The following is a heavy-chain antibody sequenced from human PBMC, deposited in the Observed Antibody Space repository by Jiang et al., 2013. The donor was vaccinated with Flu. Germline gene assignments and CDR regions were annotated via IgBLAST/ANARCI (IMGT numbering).Heavy chain of an antibody. J-gene: IGHJ4*02. V-gene: IGHV4-61*01. CDR2: IYYSGST. Sequence: TVSGGSVSSGSYYWSWIRQPPGKGLEWIGYIYYSGSTNYNPSLKSRVTISVDTSKNQFSLKLSSVTAADTAVYYCARQDVDIVATVDYWGQGTLVTVSS. CDR3: ARQDVDIVATVDY. CDR1: GGSVSSGSYY. D-gene: IGHD5-12*01.